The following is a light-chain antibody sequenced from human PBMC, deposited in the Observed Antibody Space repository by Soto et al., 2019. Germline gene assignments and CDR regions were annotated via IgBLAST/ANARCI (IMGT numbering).Light chain of an antibody. V-gene: IGKV3-20*01. CDR3: QQYGSSPRT. CDR1: QSVSSSY. Sequence: TLSCRASQSVSSSYLAWYQQKPGQAPRLLIYGASSSATVIPDRFSGSGSGTVFTLTISRLEPEDFAVYYCQQYGSSPRTFGQGTKVDIK. CDR2: GAS. J-gene: IGKJ1*01.